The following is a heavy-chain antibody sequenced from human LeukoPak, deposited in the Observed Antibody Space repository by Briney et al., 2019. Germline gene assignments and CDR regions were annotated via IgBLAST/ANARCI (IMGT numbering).Heavy chain of an antibody. CDR2: IYYSGST. V-gene: IGHV4-59*01. CDR3: ARTLTGYSSSWYWFDP. D-gene: IGHD6-13*01. J-gene: IGHJ5*02. CDR1: GGSISSYY. Sequence: SSXTLSLTCTVSGGSISSYYWSWVRQPPGKGLEWVGYIYYSGSTNYNTSLKRRVTISGEKSKKKFSLKRRSVTAPDTAVYYCARTLTGYSSSWYWFDPWGQGTLVTVSS.